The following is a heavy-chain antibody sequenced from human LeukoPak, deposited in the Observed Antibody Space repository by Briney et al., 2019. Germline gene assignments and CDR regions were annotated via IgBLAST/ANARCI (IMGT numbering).Heavy chain of an antibody. J-gene: IGHJ3*02. V-gene: IGHV3-73*01. Sequence: PGGSLRLSCAASGFTFSGSAMHWVRQASGKGQEWVGRIRSKANSYATAYAASVKGRFTIPRDDSKNTAYLQMNSLKTEDTAVYYCTRRLYYYDSSGYYVAAFDIWGQGTMVTVSS. CDR3: TRRLYYYDSSGYYVAAFDI. CDR2: IRSKANSYAT. CDR1: GFTFSGSA. D-gene: IGHD3-22*01.